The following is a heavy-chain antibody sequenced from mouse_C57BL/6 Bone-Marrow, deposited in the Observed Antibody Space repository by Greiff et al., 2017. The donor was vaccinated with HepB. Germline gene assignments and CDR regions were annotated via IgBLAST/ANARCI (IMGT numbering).Heavy chain of an antibody. D-gene: IGHD2-3*01. CDR1: GFSLTSYG. CDR3: AKHRSDDGYPHWYFDV. V-gene: IGHV2-9*01. J-gene: IGHJ1*03. Sequence: QVQLQQSGPGLVAPSQSLSITCTVSGFSLTSYGVDWVRQPPGKGLEWLGVIWGGGSTNYNSALMSRLSISKDNSKSQVFLKMNSLQTDDTAMYYCAKHRSDDGYPHWYFDVWGTGTTVTVSS. CDR2: IWGGGST.